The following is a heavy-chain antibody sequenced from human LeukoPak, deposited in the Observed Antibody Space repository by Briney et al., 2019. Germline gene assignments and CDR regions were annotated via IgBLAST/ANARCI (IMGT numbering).Heavy chain of an antibody. V-gene: IGHV4-39*07. Sequence: SETQSLTCTVSGDSISSSSYYWGWIRQAPQKGLERIGEINHSGSTSYNQSLKTRVTISVDTSKNQFSLKLSSVTSADTAMYYCARVEPGYSYVYLLDYWGQGNLVTVSS. J-gene: IGHJ4*02. CDR1: GDSISSSSYY. CDR2: INHSGST. CDR3: ARVEPGYSYVYLLDY. D-gene: IGHD5-18*01.